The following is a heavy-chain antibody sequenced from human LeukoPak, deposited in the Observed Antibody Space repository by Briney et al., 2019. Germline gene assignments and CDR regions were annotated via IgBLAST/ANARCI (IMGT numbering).Heavy chain of an antibody. J-gene: IGHJ4*02. D-gene: IGHD6-19*01. CDR3: ARYDIAVAAAFDY. CDR1: GFTFSSYW. CDR2: IKQDGSEK. Sequence: PGGSLRLSCAASGFTFSSYWMSWVRQAPGKGLEWVANIKQDGSEKYYVDSVRGRFTISRDNAKNSLYLQMSSLRAEDTAVYYCARYDIAVAAAFDYWGQGTLVTVSS. V-gene: IGHV3-7*01.